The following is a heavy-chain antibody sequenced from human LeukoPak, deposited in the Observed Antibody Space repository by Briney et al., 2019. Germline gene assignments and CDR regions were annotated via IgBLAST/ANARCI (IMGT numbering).Heavy chain of an antibody. CDR1: GFTFSSYS. D-gene: IGHD3-10*01. V-gene: IGHV3-21*01. CDR2: ISSSSRSI. Sequence: GGSLRLSCAASGFTFSSYSMNWVRQAPGKGLEWVSSISSSSRSIYYADPVKGRFTISRDNAKNSLYLQMNSLRAEDTAVYYCARGRLELLWFGELHKVPYMDVWGKGTTVTVSS. CDR3: ARGRLELLWFGELHKVPYMDV. J-gene: IGHJ6*03.